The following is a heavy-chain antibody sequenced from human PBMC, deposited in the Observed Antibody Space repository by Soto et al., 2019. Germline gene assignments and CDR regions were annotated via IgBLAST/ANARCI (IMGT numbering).Heavy chain of an antibody. Sequence: QVQLVQSGAEVKKPGSSVKVSCKASGGTFSSYAISWVRQAPGQGLEWMGGIIPIFGTANYAQKFQGRVTITADESTSTAYMELSSLRSEDTAVYYCARGRDIVATIKYYGMDVWGQGNTVTVSS. CDR2: IIPIFGTA. CDR3: ARGRDIVATIKYYGMDV. CDR1: GGTFSSYA. V-gene: IGHV1-69*12. J-gene: IGHJ6*02. D-gene: IGHD5-12*01.